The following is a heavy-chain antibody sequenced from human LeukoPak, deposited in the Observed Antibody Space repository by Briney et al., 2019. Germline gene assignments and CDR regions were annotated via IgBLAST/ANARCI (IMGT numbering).Heavy chain of an antibody. J-gene: IGHJ4*02. D-gene: IGHD3-22*01. CDR1: GFTFSSYE. CDR3: ARGGAYYYGSSGYYPPFDY. CDR2: IYYSGNT. Sequence: PGGSLRLSCAASGFTFSSYEMNWVRQAPGKGLEWIGSIYYSGNTYYNSSLKSRVTISLDTSKNQFSLNLFSVTAADTAMYYCARGGAYYYGSSGYYPPFDYWGQGTLVTVSS. V-gene: IGHV4-59*12.